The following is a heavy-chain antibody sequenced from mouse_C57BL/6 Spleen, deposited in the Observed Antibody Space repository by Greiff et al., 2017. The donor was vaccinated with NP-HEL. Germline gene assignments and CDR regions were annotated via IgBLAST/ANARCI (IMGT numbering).Heavy chain of an antibody. CDR3: ARGMTYYSNYEYFDV. CDR1: GYTFTSYT. V-gene: IGHV1-4*01. J-gene: IGHJ1*03. CDR2: INPSSGYT. Sequence: VQLQQSGAELARPGASVKMSCKASGYTFTSYTMHWVKQRPGQGLEWIGYINPSSGYTKYNQKFKDKATLTADKSSSTAYMQLSSLTSEDSAVYYCARGMTYYSNYEYFDVWGTGTTVTVSS. D-gene: IGHD2-5*01.